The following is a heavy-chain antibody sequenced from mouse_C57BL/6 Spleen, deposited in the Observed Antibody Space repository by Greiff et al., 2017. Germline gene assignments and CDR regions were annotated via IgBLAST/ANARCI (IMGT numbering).Heavy chain of an antibody. Sequence: QVQLKQSGPELVKPGASVKISCKASGYAFSSSWMNWVKQRPGKGLEWIGRIYPGDGDTNYNGKFKGKATLTADKSSSTAYMQLSSLTSEDSAVYFCERGNDLYAMDYWGQGTSVTVSS. CDR2: IYPGDGDT. CDR3: ERGNDLYAMDY. CDR1: GYAFSSSW. V-gene: IGHV1-82*01. J-gene: IGHJ4*01.